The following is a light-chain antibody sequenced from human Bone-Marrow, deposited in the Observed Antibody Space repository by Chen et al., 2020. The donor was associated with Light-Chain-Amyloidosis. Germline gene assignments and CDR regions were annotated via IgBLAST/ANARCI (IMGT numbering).Light chain of an antibody. CDR1: NIGTKS. V-gene: IGLV3-25*01. J-gene: IGLJ2*01. Sequence: SYVLIQPPSVSVAPGQTARITCGGNNIGTKSVHWYQQKPGQAPVLVIHRDTERPSGISERFSGSSSGTTATLTISGVQAEDEADYHCQSADSSGTYEVIFGGGTKLTVL. CDR3: QSADSSGTYEVI. CDR2: RDT.